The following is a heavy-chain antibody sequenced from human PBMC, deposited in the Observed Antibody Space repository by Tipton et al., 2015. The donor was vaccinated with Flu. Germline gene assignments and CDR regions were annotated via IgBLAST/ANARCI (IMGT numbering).Heavy chain of an antibody. Sequence: SLRLSCVASGFSFSNYSINWVRQAPGKGLEWVSYISRSGGRIYYADSVKGRFTISRDNAKNSVYLQMNSLRDEDTAMYYCTTVGVVTPPANWFDPWGQGTLVTVSS. J-gene: IGHJ5*02. CDR1: GFSFSNYS. CDR2: ISRSGGRI. V-gene: IGHV3-48*02. CDR3: TTVGVVTPPANWFDP. D-gene: IGHD2-21*02.